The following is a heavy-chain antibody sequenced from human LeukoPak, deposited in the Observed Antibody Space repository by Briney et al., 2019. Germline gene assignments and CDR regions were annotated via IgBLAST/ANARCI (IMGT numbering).Heavy chain of an antibody. V-gene: IGHV3-7*03. Sequence: GGSLRLSCAASGFTFSSYWMSWVRQAPGKGLEWVANIKQDGSEKYHVDSVKGRFTISRDNAKNSLYLQMNSLRAEDTAVYYCAKPPAVAAGGGHLDYWGQGTLVTVSS. CDR2: IKQDGSEK. CDR3: AKPPAVAAGGGHLDY. D-gene: IGHD6-19*01. J-gene: IGHJ4*02. CDR1: GFTFSSYW.